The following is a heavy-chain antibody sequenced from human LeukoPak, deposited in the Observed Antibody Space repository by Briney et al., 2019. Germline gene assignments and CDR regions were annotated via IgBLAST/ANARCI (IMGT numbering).Heavy chain of an antibody. CDR1: GGSFSGYY. CDR2: INHSGST. V-gene: IGHV4-34*01. D-gene: IGHD2-15*01. Sequence: PSETLSLTCAVYGGSFSGYYWSWIRQPPGKGLEWIGEINHSGSTNYNPSLKSRVTISVDTSKKQFSLKLSSVTAADTAVYYCARDLEVVVATPADYWGQGTLVTVSS. J-gene: IGHJ4*02. CDR3: ARDLEVVVATPADY.